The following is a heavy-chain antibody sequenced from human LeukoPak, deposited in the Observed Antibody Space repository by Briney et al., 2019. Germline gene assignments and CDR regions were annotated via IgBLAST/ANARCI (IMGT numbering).Heavy chain of an antibody. V-gene: IGHV3-23*01. D-gene: IGHD5-12*01. J-gene: IGHJ4*02. CDR3: AKDIVATIPGYYFDY. CDR1: GFTFSSYA. CDR2: IGGSGGST. Sequence: PGGSLRLSCAASGFTFSSYAMSWVRQAPGKGLEWVSAIGGSGGSTYYADSVKGRFTISRDNSKNTLYLQMNSLRAEDTAVYYCAKDIVATIPGYYFDYWGQGTLVTVSS.